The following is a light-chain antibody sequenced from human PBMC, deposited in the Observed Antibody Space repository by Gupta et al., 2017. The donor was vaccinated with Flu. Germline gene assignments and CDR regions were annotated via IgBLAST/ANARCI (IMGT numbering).Light chain of an antibody. J-gene: IGKJ5*01. CDR1: QSVSTY. V-gene: IGKV3-11*01. CDR3: QQRNTLNV. CDR2: DAS. Sequence: EIVLTQSPATLSLSPGERATLSCSASQSVSTYLVWYQQKPGQAPRLIIYDASKRANGIPGRFSGSGSGKDFTLTSSSRENEDSAVYYWQQRNTLNVFGHGTRMEI.